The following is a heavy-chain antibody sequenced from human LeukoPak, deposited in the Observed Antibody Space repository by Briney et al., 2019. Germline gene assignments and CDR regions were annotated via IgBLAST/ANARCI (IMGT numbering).Heavy chain of an antibody. V-gene: IGHV3-23*01. CDR1: GFTLTDYA. D-gene: IGHD2-15*01. CDR2: FSGGVDTT. CDR3: PKATLRTCSAARRYYFET. Sequence: GGSLRLSRAASGFTLTDYAMSWVRQTPGKGLEWVATFSGGVDTTYYAHPVRGRFTISRDNSKNTLDLPMNSLRAEDTAVYYCPKATLRTCSAARRYYFETSGEGALGTVSS. J-gene: IGHJ4*02.